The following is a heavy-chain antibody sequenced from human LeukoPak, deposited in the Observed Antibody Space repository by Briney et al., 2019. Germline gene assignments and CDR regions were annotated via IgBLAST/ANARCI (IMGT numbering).Heavy chain of an antibody. J-gene: IGHJ4*02. V-gene: IGHV1-24*01. CDR1: GYTLTELS. D-gene: IGHD3-16*01. Sequence: ASVTVSCKVSGYTLTELSMHWVRQAPGKGLEWMGGFDPEDGETIYAQKFQGRVTMTEDTSTDTAYMELSSLRSEGTAVYYCATDSVIRGIMITFGGVWGQGTLVTVSS. CDR3: ATDSVIRGIMITFGGV. CDR2: FDPEDGET.